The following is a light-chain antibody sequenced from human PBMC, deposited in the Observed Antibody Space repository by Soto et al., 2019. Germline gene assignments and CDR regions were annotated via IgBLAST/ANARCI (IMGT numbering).Light chain of an antibody. CDR3: QSYDRSLSGSYV. V-gene: IGLV1-40*01. CDR1: SSNIGAGSD. CDR2: GNS. Sequence: QSVLTQPPSVSGAPGQRVTISCTGSSSNIGAGSDVHWYQQLPGTAPKLLIYGNSNRPSGVPDRFSGSKSGTSASLAITGLQAEDEADYYCQSYDRSLSGSYVFGTGNKVTVL. J-gene: IGLJ1*01.